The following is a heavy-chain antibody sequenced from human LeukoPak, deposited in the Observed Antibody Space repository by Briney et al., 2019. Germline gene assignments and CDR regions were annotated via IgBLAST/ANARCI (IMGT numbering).Heavy chain of an antibody. J-gene: IGHJ6*02. V-gene: IGHV3-9*01. CDR1: GFTFDDYA. Sequence: PGGSLRLSCTASGFTFDDYAMHWVRQAPGKGLEWVSGISWNSGTIGYADSVKGRFTISRDNAKNSLYLQMNSLRAEDTALYYCAKDSNGMVGYGMDVWGQGTTVTVSS. CDR3: AKDSNGMVGYGMDV. CDR2: ISWNSGTI. D-gene: IGHD2-8*01.